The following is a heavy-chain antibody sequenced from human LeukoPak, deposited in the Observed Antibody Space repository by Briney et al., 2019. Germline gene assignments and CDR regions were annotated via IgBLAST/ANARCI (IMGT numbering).Heavy chain of an antibody. CDR1: GYTFTSYA. V-gene: IGHV7-4-1*02. Sequence: AASVKVSCKASGYTFTSYAMNWVRQAPGQGLEWMGWINTNTGNPTYAQGFTGRFVFSLDTSVSTAYLQISSLKAGDTAVYYCARDQSSSWSSYYYMDVWAKGTTVTVSS. CDR2: INTNTGNP. J-gene: IGHJ6*03. CDR3: ARDQSSSWSSYYYMDV. D-gene: IGHD6-13*01.